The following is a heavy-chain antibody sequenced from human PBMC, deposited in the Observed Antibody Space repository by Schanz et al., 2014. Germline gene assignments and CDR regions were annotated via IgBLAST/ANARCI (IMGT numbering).Heavy chain of an antibody. J-gene: IGHJ6*02. V-gene: IGHV3-74*01. Sequence: EVQLVESGGELVQPGGSLRLSCAASGFTFSDSWMHWVRQAPGKGLVWVSRTSHDGSFTTFADSVKGRFTISRDSLHMNDVIGGDTAVYYCARGGSNREFYTVMDVWGRGTTVTVS. CDR1: GFTFSDSW. CDR2: TSHDGSFT. CDR3: ARGGSNREFYTVMDV. D-gene: IGHD3-10*01.